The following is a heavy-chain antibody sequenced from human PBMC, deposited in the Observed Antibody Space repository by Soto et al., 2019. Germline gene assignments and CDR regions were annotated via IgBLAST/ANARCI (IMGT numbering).Heavy chain of an antibody. CDR2: IHPGDSDT. J-gene: IGHJ4*02. D-gene: IGHD2-21*01. Sequence: PGESLKISCEASGYRFTSYWIGWVRQMPGKGLEWMGVIHPGDSDTRYSPSFQGQVTISVDKSSSTTYLQWSSLKASDTAIYYCATLKGGPYSLACWGKGTRVTVSS. CDR1: GYRFTSYW. CDR3: ATLKGGPYSLAC. V-gene: IGHV5-51*01.